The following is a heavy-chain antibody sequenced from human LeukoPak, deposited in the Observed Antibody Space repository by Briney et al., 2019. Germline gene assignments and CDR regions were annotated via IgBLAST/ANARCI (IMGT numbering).Heavy chain of an antibody. CDR2: ITSSGAYI. CDR1: GFTFNYYN. J-gene: IGHJ4*02. Sequence: PGGSLRLSCAASGFTFNYYNMNWVRQAPGKALEWVSSITSSGAYIYYADSLKGRFTISRDSAKNALYLQMNSLRAEDTAMYYCARVSDYYGSGNYQKQFDYWGQGTLVTVSS. CDR3: ARVSDYYGSGNYQKQFDY. D-gene: IGHD3-10*01. V-gene: IGHV3-21*01.